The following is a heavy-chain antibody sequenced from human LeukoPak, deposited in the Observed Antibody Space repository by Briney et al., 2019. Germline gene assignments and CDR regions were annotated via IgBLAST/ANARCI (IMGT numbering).Heavy chain of an antibody. Sequence: PGGSLRLSCASSGFTFISYWMSWVRQAPGKGLEWVANINEDGSGKNYVDSVKGRFTISRDNAEKSLYLQMNSLTAEDAAVYYCARGRDNVYWGQGTLVTVSS. CDR1: GFTFISYW. CDR3: ARGRDNVY. J-gene: IGHJ4*02. V-gene: IGHV3-7*04. D-gene: IGHD5-24*01. CDR2: INEDGSGK.